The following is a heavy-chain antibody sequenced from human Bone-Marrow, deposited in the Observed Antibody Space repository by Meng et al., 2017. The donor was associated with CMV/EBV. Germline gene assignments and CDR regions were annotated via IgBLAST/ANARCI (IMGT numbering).Heavy chain of an antibody. CDR1: GYIFTSYD. D-gene: IGHD1-26*01. Sequence: GESLKISCKASGYIFTSYDINWVRQAPGQGLEWVGWVSVYKGDTKYAEKVEGRVTLTADTSASTAYLELRSLRFDDTAVYYCARSRVGAWTWFDPCGQGTLVTVSS. CDR3: ARSRVGAWTWFDP. CDR2: VSVYKGDT. V-gene: IGHV1-18*01. J-gene: IGHJ5*02.